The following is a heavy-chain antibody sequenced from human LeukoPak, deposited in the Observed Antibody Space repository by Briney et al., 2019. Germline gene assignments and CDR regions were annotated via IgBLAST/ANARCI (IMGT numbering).Heavy chain of an antibody. CDR2: IYTSGST. CDR3: ARGSSWVKIDY. J-gene: IGHJ4*02. CDR1: GGSISSGSYY. V-gene: IGHV4-61*02. D-gene: IGHD6-13*01. Sequence: SQTLSLTCTVSGGSISSGSYYWSWIRQPAGKGLEWIGRIYTSGSTNYNPSLKSRVTISVDTSKNQFSLKLSSVTAADTAVYYCARGSSWVKIDYWGQGTLVTVSS.